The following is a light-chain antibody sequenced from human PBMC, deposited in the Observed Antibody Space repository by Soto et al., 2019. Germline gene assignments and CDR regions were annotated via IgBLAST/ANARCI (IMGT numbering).Light chain of an antibody. CDR2: GAS. Sequence: EFVLTQSPGTLSLSPGERATLSCRASQSVSSSYLAWYQQKPGQAPRLLIYGASSRATGIPDRFSGSGSGTDFTLTISRLEPEDFAVYYCQQYGSSPFTFRPGTKVDIK. CDR1: QSVSSSY. V-gene: IGKV3-20*01. J-gene: IGKJ3*01. CDR3: QQYGSSPFT.